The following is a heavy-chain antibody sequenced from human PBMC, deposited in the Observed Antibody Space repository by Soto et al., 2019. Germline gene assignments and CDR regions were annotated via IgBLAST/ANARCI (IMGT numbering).Heavy chain of an antibody. V-gene: IGHV2-5*02. CDR1: GFSLSTSGVG. CDR3: AHRRPYDSRGYWLADLYYFDH. Sequence: QITLKESGPTLVKPTQTLTLTCTFSGFSLSTSGVGVGWIRQPPGKALEWLALIYWDDDKRYSPSLKSRLTITKDTSKNQVVLTRTNMAPVDTATYYCAHRRPYDSRGYWLADLYYFDHWGQGTLVTVSS. CDR2: IYWDDDK. D-gene: IGHD3-22*01. J-gene: IGHJ4*02.